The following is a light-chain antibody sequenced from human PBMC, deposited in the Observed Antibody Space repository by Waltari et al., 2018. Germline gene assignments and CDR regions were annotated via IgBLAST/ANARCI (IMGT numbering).Light chain of an antibody. V-gene: IGLV7-43*01. CDR2: STS. Sequence: QTVVTQEPSLTVSPGGTVTPTCASSTGAVTSGYYQNWFQQKPGQTPRALIYSTSNKPSWTPARFSGSLLGGKAALTLSGVQPEDEADYYCLLYYGGAQVFGGGTKLTVL. CDR1: TGAVTSGYY. J-gene: IGLJ2*01. CDR3: LLYYGGAQV.